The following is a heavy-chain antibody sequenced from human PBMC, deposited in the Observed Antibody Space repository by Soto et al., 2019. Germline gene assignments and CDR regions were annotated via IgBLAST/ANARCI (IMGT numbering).Heavy chain of an antibody. CDR3: AAGPEYYYDSSGYYYYYGMDV. CDR1: GYTXSSYC. Sequence: GXSXKGSCKASGYTXSSYCISWVRQAPGQGLEWMGWISAYNGNTNYAQKLQGRVTMTTDTSTSTAYMELRSLRSDDTDVYYCAAGPEYYYDSSGYYYYYGMDVWGQGTTVTVSS. D-gene: IGHD3-22*01. V-gene: IGHV1-18*04. J-gene: IGHJ6*02. CDR2: ISAYNGNT.